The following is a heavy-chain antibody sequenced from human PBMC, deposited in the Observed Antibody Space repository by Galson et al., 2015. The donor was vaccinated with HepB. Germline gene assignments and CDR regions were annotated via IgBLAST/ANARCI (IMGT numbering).Heavy chain of an antibody. CDR2: LSGIGGST. D-gene: IGHD6-19*01. V-gene: IGHV3-23*01. CDR1: GFTFTTYA. CDR3: AKSDFGTGWPNWFDP. Sequence: SLRLSCAASGFTFTTYAMSWVRQAPGKGLEWVSALSGIGGSTYYADSVKGRFTISRDKSKKTLSLEMNSLRAEDTAIYYCAKSDFGTGWPNWFDPWGQGTLVTVSP. J-gene: IGHJ5*02.